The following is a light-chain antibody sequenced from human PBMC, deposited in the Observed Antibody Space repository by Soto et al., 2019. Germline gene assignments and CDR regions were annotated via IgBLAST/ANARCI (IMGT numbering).Light chain of an antibody. CDR1: QGVTTY. Sequence: ILMTQSPSSLSVSPGDRATITCRASQGVTTYLAWYQHKPGKAPKLLIYAASSMQTEIPARFTGSGSGTDFTLTITSLQSEDIAAYYCQQCYKSPQTFGQGTKVDIK. CDR3: QQCYKSPQT. CDR2: AAS. J-gene: IGKJ1*01. V-gene: IGKV3-15*01.